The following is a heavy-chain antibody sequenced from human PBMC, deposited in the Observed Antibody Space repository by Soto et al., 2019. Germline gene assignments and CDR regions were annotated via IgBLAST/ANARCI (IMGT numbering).Heavy chain of an antibody. Sequence: VNVSSKASGSVFIRSGIQLLLHAHGQRIELIGWIVVASGQTNYAQNFRGRVAITRDTSTATAYIELTGLTSDDTAVYFGSADRPDIGVGWWVWGQGTTVTVSS. D-gene: IGHD2-8*02. V-gene: IGHV1-58*02. CDR2: IVVASGQT. J-gene: IGHJ6*02. CDR1: GSVFIRSG. CDR3: SADRPDIGVGWWV.